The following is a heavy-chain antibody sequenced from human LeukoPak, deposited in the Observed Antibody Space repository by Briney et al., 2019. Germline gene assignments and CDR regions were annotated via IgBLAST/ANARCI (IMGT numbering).Heavy chain of an antibody. CDR2: INSDGSST. Sequence: SGGSLRLSCAASGFTFSSYWMHWVRQAPGKGLVWVSRINSDGSSTSYADSVKGRFIISRDNAKNTLYVQMNSLRAEDTAVYYCASGIAVAGTRGMDVWGQGTTVNVSS. J-gene: IGHJ6*02. CDR3: ASGIAVAGTRGMDV. V-gene: IGHV3-74*01. D-gene: IGHD6-19*01. CDR1: GFTFSSYW.